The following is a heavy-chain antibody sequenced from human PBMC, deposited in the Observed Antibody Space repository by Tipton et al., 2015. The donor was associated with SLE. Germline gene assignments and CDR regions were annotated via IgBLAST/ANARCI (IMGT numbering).Heavy chain of an antibody. Sequence: LRLSCAVYGESFSAYYWTWIRQPPGRGLEWIGEFNHGGSTNYNPSLKSRVTISEDMSKNQFSLKLSSVTAADTAVYYCARSVDILTAYWFDPWGQGTLVTVSS. CDR3: ARSVDILTAYWFDP. CDR2: FNHGGST. J-gene: IGHJ5*02. D-gene: IGHD3-9*01. V-gene: IGHV4-34*01. CDR1: GESFSAYY.